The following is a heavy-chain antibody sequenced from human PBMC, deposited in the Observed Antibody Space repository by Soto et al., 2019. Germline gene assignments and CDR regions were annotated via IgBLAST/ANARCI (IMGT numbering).Heavy chain of an antibody. CDR1: AYTFTSYG. CDR2: ISAYNGNT. Sequence: GASVKVSCKASAYTFTSYGISWFRQAPGQGVEWMGGISAYNGNTNYAQKHQGRVTITTDTSTSTAYMEVGSVRSGDTAVYYCATDILTGYYSQGLDPWGQGTLVTVSS. D-gene: IGHD3-9*01. V-gene: IGHV1-18*01. CDR3: ATDILTGYYSQGLDP. J-gene: IGHJ5*02.